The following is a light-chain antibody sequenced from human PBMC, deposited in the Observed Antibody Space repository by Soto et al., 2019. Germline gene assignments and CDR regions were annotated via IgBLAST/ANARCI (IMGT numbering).Light chain of an antibody. CDR3: SSFAGYNKCV. V-gene: IGLV2-8*01. Sequence: QSALTQPPSASGSPGQSVTISCTGTSSDVGGYNYVSWYQQHPGKAPKLMIYEVSKRPSGVPDRFSGSRSGNTTSLTVSGLQAEDEADYDCSSFAGYNKCVLGAGTKVTVL. J-gene: IGLJ1*01. CDR1: SSDVGGYNY. CDR2: EVS.